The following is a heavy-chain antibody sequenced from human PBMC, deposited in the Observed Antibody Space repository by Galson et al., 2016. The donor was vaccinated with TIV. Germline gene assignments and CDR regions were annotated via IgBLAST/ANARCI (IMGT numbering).Heavy chain of an antibody. CDR1: GFTFSRFW. CDR3: ARHGDTATGDAFDI. J-gene: IGHJ3*02. CDR2: ISDDATTT. Sequence: SLRLSCAASGFTFSRFWMHWVRQAPGKGLVWVSRISDDATTTTYADSVKGRFTISRDNTKNTLHLQMNSLRADDTAVYYCARHGDTATGDAFDIWGQGTKVTVSS. V-gene: IGHV3-74*01. D-gene: IGHD5-18*01.